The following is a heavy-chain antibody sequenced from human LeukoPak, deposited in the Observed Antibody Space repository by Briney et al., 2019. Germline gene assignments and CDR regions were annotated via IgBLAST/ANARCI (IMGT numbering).Heavy chain of an antibody. Sequence: SETLSLTCTVSGGSISGYYWSWIRQSPGRGLEWIGYIYYSGSKSTNYNPSPQSRITMSVDTSKNQLSLKLSSVTAADTAVYYCARDLGDFDYGDYGWFDPWGQGTLVTVSS. J-gene: IGHJ5*02. V-gene: IGHV4-59*01. D-gene: IGHD4-17*01. CDR2: IYYSGSKST. CDR3: ARDLGDFDYGDYGWFDP. CDR1: GGSISGYY.